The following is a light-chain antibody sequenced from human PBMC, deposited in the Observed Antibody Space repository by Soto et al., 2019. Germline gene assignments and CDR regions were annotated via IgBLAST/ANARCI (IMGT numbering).Light chain of an antibody. CDR1: QSVSSSS. V-gene: IGKV3-20*01. CDR3: QQYGTSPPYT. Sequence: EVVMTQSPGTLSLSPGDRATLSCRASQSVSSSSLAWYQQKPGQAPRLLIYHTSSRATGIPDRFSGSGSGTDFTLNISRLEPEDFAVYYCQQYGTSPPYTFGQGTKVEIK. J-gene: IGKJ2*01. CDR2: HTS.